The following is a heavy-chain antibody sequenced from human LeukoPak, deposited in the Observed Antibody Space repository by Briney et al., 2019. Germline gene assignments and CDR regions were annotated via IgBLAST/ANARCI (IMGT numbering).Heavy chain of an antibody. V-gene: IGHV4-61*01. Sequence: SETLSLTCTVSGGSVSGGNYYWSWIRQPPGTGLEWIVYIYYSGSTNYNPSLKSRVTMSVDTSQNQFSLKLSSVTAADTAVYYCARSSRRYCGGGCFGYWGQGTLVTVSS. J-gene: IGHJ4*03. CDR1: GGSVSGGNYY. CDR3: ARSSRRYCGGGCFGY. D-gene: IGHD2-21*01. CDR2: IYYSGST.